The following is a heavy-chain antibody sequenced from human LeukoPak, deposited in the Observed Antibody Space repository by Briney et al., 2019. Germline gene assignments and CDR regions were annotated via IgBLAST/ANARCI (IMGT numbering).Heavy chain of an antibody. CDR2: ISWNSGSI. D-gene: IGHD5-18*01. CDR3: TKGRRGYSYAFDY. CDR1: GFTFDDYA. V-gene: IGHV3-9*01. J-gene: IGHJ4*02. Sequence: PGGSVSLSCAASGFTFDDYAMHWVRQAPGKGLEWVSGISWNSGSIGYADSVKGRFTISRDNAKNSLYLQMNSLRGEDTALYYCTKGRRGYSYAFDYWGQGTLVTVSS.